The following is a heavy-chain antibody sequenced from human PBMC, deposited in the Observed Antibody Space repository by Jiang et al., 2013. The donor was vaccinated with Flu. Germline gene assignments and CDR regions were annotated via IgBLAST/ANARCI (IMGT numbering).Heavy chain of an antibody. V-gene: IGHV5-51*01. Sequence: YWIGWVRQMPGKGLEWMGIIYPGDSDTRYSPSFQGQVTISADKSISTAYLQWSSLKASDTAMYYCARQLWAMIVVGGDAFDIWGQGTMVTVSS. J-gene: IGHJ3*02. CDR3: ARQLWAMIVVGGDAFDI. CDR2: IYPGDSDT. D-gene: IGHD3-22*01. CDR1: YW.